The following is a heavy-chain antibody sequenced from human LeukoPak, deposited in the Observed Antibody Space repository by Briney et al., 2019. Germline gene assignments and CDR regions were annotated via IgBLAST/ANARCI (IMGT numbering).Heavy chain of an antibody. J-gene: IGHJ3*02. Sequence: KPSETLSLTCAVSSYSISSGYYWGWIRQPPGKGLEWIGSIYHSGSTYYNPSLKSRVTISVDTSKNQFSLKLSSVTAADTAVYYCASLSTIVGATAAFDIWGQGTVVTVSS. CDR2: IYHSGST. CDR1: SYSISSGYY. V-gene: IGHV4-38-2*01. CDR3: ASLSTIVGATAAFDI. D-gene: IGHD1-26*01.